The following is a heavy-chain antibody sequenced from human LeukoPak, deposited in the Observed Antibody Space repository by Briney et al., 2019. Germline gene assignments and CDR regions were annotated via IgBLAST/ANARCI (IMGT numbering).Heavy chain of an antibody. D-gene: IGHD4-11*01. CDR1: GGSTRSGDYY. V-gene: IGHV4-30-4*01. Sequence: SETLSLTCPASGGSTRSGDYYWSWIRQPPGKSLEWIGYIYYSGSTYYNPSLKSLVTISVDTSKKQFSLKLGSVTAADTAVYYCARVNTVMATFDYWGQGTPVTVSS. CDR3: ARVNTVMATFDY. J-gene: IGHJ4*02. CDR2: IYYSGST.